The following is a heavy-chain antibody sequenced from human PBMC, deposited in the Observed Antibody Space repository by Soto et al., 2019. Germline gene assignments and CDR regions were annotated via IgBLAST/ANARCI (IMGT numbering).Heavy chain of an antibody. CDR1: GYTFTSYD. CDR2: LNPNTGNS. J-gene: IGHJ4*02. CDR3: AGRAETKGWNVFGADKYYFDF. V-gene: IGHV1-8*01. Sequence: QVQLVQSGAEVRKPGASVKVSCEASGYTFTSYDIYWVRQATGQGLEWMGWLNPNTGNSGYAQKFQGRITVTSDTSKNTVHRERSSLGSEDPAFYYFAGRAETKGWNVFGADKYYFDFWGREPWSPSPQ. D-gene: IGHD1-1*01.